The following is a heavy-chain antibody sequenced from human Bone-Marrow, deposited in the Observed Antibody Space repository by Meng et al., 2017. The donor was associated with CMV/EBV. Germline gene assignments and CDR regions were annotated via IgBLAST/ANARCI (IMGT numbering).Heavy chain of an antibody. J-gene: IGHJ4*02. V-gene: IGHV1-2*02. CDR3: ARDEWVEPGNDLWSGYYFSFDY. Sequence: ASVKVSCKASGYTFTGYYMHWVRQAPGQGLEWMGWINPISGGTTYAQNFQGRVTMTRDTSTSTVYMELSRLRSDDTAVYYCARDEWVEPGNDLWSGYYFSFDYWGQGPLVTVSS. CDR2: INPISGGT. CDR1: GYTFTGYY. D-gene: IGHD3-3*01.